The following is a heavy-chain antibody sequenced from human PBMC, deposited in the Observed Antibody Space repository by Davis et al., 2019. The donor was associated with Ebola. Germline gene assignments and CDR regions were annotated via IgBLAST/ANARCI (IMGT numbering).Heavy chain of an antibody. CDR3: ARGTYSSSPTDY. J-gene: IGHJ4*02. D-gene: IGHD6-13*01. Sequence: SETLSLTCPVSGGSISSYYWSWIRQPPGKGLEWIGYIYYSGSTNYNPSLKSRVTISVDKSKNQFSLKLSSVTAAETAVYYCARGTYSSSPTDYWGQGTLVAVSS. CDR2: IYYSGST. CDR1: GGSISSYY. V-gene: IGHV4-59*12.